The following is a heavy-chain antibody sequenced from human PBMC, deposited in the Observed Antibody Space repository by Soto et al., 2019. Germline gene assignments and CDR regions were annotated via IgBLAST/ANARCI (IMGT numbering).Heavy chain of an antibody. CDR2: LSYDGSNK. J-gene: IGHJ6*02. D-gene: IGHD2-21*02. CDR1: GFTFSSYG. V-gene: IGHV3-30*18. Sequence: QVQLVESGGGVVQPGRSLRLSCAASGFTFSSYGMHWVRQAPGKGLEWGAVLSYDGSNKYYADSVKGRFTISRDNSKNTLYLQMNSLRAEDTAVYYCAKDWDIVAVTAIRYGMDVWGQGTTVTVSS. CDR3: AKDWDIVAVTAIRYGMDV.